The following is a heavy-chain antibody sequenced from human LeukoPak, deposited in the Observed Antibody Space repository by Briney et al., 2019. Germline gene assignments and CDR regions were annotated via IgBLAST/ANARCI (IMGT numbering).Heavy chain of an antibody. Sequence: GGSLRLSCAASGFTFSSYSMNWVRQAPGKGLEWVSSISSSSSYIYYADSVKGRFTISRDNAKNSLYLQMNSLRAEDTAVCYCARDSADDSSGYYRDYWGQGTLVTVSS. CDR3: ARDSADDSSGYYRDY. CDR2: ISSSSSYI. V-gene: IGHV3-21*01. J-gene: IGHJ4*02. D-gene: IGHD3-22*01. CDR1: GFTFSSYS.